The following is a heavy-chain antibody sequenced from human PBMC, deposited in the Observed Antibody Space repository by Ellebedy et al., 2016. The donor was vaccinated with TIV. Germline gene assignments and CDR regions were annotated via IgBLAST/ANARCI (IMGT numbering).Heavy chain of an antibody. Sequence: PGGSLRLSCAASGFTFSSYSMNWVRQAPGKGLEWVSSISSSSRYIYYADSVKGRFTISRDNAKNSLYLQMNSLRAEDTAVYYCARADSSRYWYFDLWGRGTLVTVSS. J-gene: IGHJ2*01. D-gene: IGHD6-13*01. CDR3: ARADSSRYWYFDL. CDR2: ISSSSRYI. V-gene: IGHV3-21*01. CDR1: GFTFSSYS.